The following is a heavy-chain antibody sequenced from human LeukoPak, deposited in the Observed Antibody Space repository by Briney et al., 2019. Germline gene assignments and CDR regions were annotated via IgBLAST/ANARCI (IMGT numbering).Heavy chain of an antibody. V-gene: IGHV4-38-2*02. Sequence: PSETLSLTCTVSGYSISSGYYWGWIRQPPGKGLEWIGNIYYRGTTYYNASLKGRVTISLDTSKNQFSLKLSSVTAADTAVYYCGRHRASLLLDYWGQGTLVTVSS. J-gene: IGHJ4*02. CDR2: IYYRGTT. CDR1: GYSISSGYY. D-gene: IGHD3-22*01. CDR3: GRHRASLLLDY.